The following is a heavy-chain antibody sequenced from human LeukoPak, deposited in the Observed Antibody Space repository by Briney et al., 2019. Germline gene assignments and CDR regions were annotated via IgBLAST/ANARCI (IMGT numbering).Heavy chain of an antibody. Sequence: SETLSLTCTVSGGSISNYYWNWIRQPAGKGLEWIGRMYASGSSRYNPSFGRRVTMSTDTSKNQVSLNLTSVSAADTAVYFCARDQSGYGGHNNDALEIWGQGTMVTVSS. J-gene: IGHJ3*02. D-gene: IGHD2-2*03. CDR3: ARDQSGYGGHNNDALEI. CDR1: GGSISNYY. CDR2: MYASGSS. V-gene: IGHV4-4*07.